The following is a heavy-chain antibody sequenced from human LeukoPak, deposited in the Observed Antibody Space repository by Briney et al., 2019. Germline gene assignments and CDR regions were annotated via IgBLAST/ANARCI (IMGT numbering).Heavy chain of an antibody. CDR1: GFTFDDYA. Sequence: PGGSLRLSCAASGFTFDDYAMHWVRQAPGKGLEWVAVISYDGSNKYYADSVKGRFTISRDNSKNTLYLQMNSLRAEDTAVYYCARDASEGVYYYGMDVWGQGTTVTVSS. D-gene: IGHD1-14*01. V-gene: IGHV3-30-3*01. J-gene: IGHJ6*02. CDR3: ARDASEGVYYYGMDV. CDR2: ISYDGSNK.